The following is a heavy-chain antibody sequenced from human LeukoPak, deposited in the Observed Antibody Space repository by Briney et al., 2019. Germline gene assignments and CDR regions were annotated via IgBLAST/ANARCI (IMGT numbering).Heavy chain of an antibody. J-gene: IGHJ4*02. Sequence: SETLSLTCTVSGGSISSSSYYWGWIRQPPGKGLEWIGSIYYSGSTYYNPSLKSRVTISVDTSKNQFSLKLSSVTAADTAVYYCARECGFPDSSGYYYACFDYWGQGTLVTVSS. V-gene: IGHV4-39*07. D-gene: IGHD3-22*01. CDR3: ARECGFPDSSGYYYACFDY. CDR1: GGSISSSSYY. CDR2: IYYSGST.